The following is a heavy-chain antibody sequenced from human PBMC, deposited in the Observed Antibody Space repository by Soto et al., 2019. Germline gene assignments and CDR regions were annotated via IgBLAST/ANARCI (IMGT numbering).Heavy chain of an antibody. J-gene: IGHJ6*02. CDR3: ARERGPIAARPYYYYGMDV. CDR1: GYTFTGHY. D-gene: IGHD6-6*01. Sequence: ASVKVSCKASGYTFTGHYMHWVRQAPGQGLEWMGWINPNSGGTNYAQKFQGRVTMTSDTSISTAYMELSRLRSDDTAVYYCARERGPIAARPYYYYGMDVWGQGTTVTVSS. V-gene: IGHV1-2*02. CDR2: INPNSGGT.